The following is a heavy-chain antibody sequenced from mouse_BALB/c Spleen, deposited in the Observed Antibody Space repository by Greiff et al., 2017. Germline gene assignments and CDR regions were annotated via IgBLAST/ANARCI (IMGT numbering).Heavy chain of an antibody. Sequence: EVKLVESGPGLVKPSQSLSLTCTVTGYSITSDYAWNWIRQFPGNKLEWMGYISYSGSTSYNPSLKSRISITRDTSKNQFFLQLNSVTTEDTATYYCARSTMTRPWFAYWGQGTLVTVSA. V-gene: IGHV3-2*02. CDR2: ISYSGST. D-gene: IGHD2-4*01. J-gene: IGHJ3*01. CDR3: ARSTMTRPWFAY. CDR1: GYSITSDYA.